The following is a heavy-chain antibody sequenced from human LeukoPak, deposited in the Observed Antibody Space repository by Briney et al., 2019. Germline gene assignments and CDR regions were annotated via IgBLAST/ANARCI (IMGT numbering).Heavy chain of an antibody. CDR1: GYTFTSYG. V-gene: IGHV1-18*01. J-gene: IGHJ4*02. Sequence: ASVKVSCKASGYTFTSYGISWARQAPGQGLEWMGWISAYNGNTNYAQKLQGRVTMTTDTSTSTAYMELRSLRSDDTAVYYCARGRVLYSSGWPDLDYWGQGTLVTVSS. D-gene: IGHD6-19*01. CDR2: ISAYNGNT. CDR3: ARGRVLYSSGWPDLDY.